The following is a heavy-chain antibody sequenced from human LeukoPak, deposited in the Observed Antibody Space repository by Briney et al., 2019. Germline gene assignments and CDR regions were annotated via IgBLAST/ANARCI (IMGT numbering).Heavy chain of an antibody. Sequence: SGPTLVNPTQTLTLTCTFSGFSLSTSGVGVGWIRQPPGKALEWLALIYWDDDKRYSPSLKSRLTITKDTSKNQVVLTMTNMDPVDTATYYCARRPAAQQWLPYYFDYWGQGTLVTVSS. J-gene: IGHJ4*02. CDR2: IYWDDDK. D-gene: IGHD6-19*01. CDR3: ARRPAAQQWLPYYFDY. V-gene: IGHV2-5*02. CDR1: GFSLSTSGVG.